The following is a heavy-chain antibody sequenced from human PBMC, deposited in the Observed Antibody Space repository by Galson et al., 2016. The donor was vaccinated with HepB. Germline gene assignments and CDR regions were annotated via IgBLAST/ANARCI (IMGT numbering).Heavy chain of an antibody. CDR1: GYTSNDQA. Sequence: SVKVSCKASGYTSNDQAIHWVRQAPGQRPEWMGWISPGNGNTKYSQKFKGRVTISRDTSASTAYMEMSSLRTDDTAVYYCARVGLSVAFTLAIGGQGTLVTVSS. D-gene: IGHD6-19*01. CDR2: ISPGNGNT. V-gene: IGHV1-3*01. J-gene: IGHJ3*02. CDR3: ARVGLSVAFTLAI.